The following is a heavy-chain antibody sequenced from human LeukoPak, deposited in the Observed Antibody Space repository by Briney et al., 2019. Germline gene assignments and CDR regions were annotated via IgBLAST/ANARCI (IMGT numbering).Heavy chain of an antibody. CDR3: ARGAAAAGTHIYYYGMDV. J-gene: IGHJ6*02. V-gene: IGHV4-4*02. D-gene: IGHD6-13*01. CDR1: GGSISSSNW. CDR2: IYHSGST. Sequence: PSGTLSLTCAVSGGSISSSNWWSWVRQPPGKGLEWIGEIYHSGSTNYNPSLKSRVTISVDKSKNQFSLKLSSVTAADTAVYYCARGAAAAGTHIYYYGMDVWGQGTTVTVSS.